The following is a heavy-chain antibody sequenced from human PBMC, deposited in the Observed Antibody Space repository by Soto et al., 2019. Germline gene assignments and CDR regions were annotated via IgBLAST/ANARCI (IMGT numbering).Heavy chain of an antibody. CDR1: GFTLSSFG. CDR2: IWYDGSKK. CDR3: ARDASYYSLWSGYYPSRNGMDV. V-gene: IGHV3-33*01. J-gene: IGHJ6*02. Sequence: QVQVVESEGGVVQPGRSLRLSCAASGFTLSSFGMHWVRQAPGKGLEWVSLIWYDGSKKSYGDSVKGRFTISRDNSRNTVYLQMNSLRADDTAVYYCARDASYYSLWSGYYPSRNGMDVWGQGTTVTVSS. D-gene: IGHD3-3*01.